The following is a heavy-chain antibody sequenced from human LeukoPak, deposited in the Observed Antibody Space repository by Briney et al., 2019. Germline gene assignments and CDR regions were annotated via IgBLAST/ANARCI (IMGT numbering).Heavy chain of an antibody. CDR1: GFTFRNYG. CDR2: IWYDGSNK. J-gene: IGHJ4*02. CDR3: AKGRGVSSNWASDY. V-gene: IGHV3-33*06. Sequence: SGGSLRLSCTASGFTFRNYGMNWVRQAPGKGLEWVAGIWYDGSNKDYIDSVKGRFTISRDNSKNTLYLEMNSLTVEDTAVYYCAKGRGVSSNWASDYWGQGTQVTVSS. D-gene: IGHD7-27*01.